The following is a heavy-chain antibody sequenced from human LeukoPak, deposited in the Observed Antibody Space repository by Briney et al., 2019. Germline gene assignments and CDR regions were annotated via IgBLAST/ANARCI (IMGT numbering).Heavy chain of an antibody. CDR2: IYYTGNT. J-gene: IGHJ2*01. CDR3: ARGPSFGSTSRFDL. V-gene: IGHV4-31*03. Sequence: SQTLSLTCTVSGGSISSAYYWSWIRQPPGKGLEWLGYIYYTGNTYYNSSLKNRITMSVATSNNHFSLSLSSVTAADTAVYYCARGPSFGSTSRFDLWGRGTLVTVSS. D-gene: IGHD6-13*01. CDR1: GGSISSAYY.